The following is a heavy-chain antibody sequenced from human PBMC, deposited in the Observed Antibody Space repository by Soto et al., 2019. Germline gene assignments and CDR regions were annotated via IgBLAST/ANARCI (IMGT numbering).Heavy chain of an antibody. V-gene: IGHV3-23*01. CDR1: GFTFSTYA. CDR3: ILQFYYYVVDV. J-gene: IGHJ6*02. CDR2: IDGSGGHT. Sequence: EVQLLESGGGLVQPGGSLRLSCAASGFTFSTYAMSWVRQVPGKGLEWVTGIDGSGGHTYYADSVKGRFTISRDNSKNTLYLQMNSLRAEDTAVYYCILQFYYYVVDVWGQGTTVTVSS.